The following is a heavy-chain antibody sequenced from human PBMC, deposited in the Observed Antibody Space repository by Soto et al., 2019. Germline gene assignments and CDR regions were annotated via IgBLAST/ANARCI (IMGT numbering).Heavy chain of an antibody. CDR1: GDSISSENYY. Sequence: XETLSLTCSVAGDSISSENYYWSWIRQPRGRGLEWIGYIHYTGSTNYNPSLKRRVTMSVDTSKNQFSLKLTSVTAADTAVYYCAREGRYYYDSSGEFRNWFDHWGQGTRVTVSS. V-gene: IGHV4-61*01. CDR2: IHYTGST. D-gene: IGHD3-22*01. J-gene: IGHJ5*02. CDR3: AREGRYYYDSSGEFRNWFDH.